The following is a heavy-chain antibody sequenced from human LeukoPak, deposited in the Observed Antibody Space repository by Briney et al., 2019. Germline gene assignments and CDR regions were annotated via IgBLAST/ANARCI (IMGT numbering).Heavy chain of an antibody. D-gene: IGHD3-16*01. J-gene: IGHJ6*03. Sequence: PGGSLRLSCAASGFTFSSYGMHWVRQAPGKGLEWVTFIRYDGNNKYYADSVKGRFTISRDNSKNTLYLQMNSLTGEDTAVYYCAKDYVGGYYYYMDVWGKGTTVTVSS. CDR3: AKDYVGGYYYYMDV. CDR2: IRYDGNNK. CDR1: GFTFSSYG. V-gene: IGHV3-30*02.